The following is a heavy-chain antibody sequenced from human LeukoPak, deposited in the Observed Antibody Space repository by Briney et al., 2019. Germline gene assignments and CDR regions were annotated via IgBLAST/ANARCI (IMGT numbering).Heavy chain of an antibody. Sequence: GGSLRLSCAASGFTFSSYAMHWVRQAPGKGLEWVAVISYDGSNKYYADSVKGRFTISRDNSKNTLYLQMNSLRAEDTAVYYCARDRTGDTIYYFDYWGQGTLVTVSS. J-gene: IGHJ4*02. V-gene: IGHV3-30-3*01. D-gene: IGHD7-27*01. CDR2: ISYDGSNK. CDR3: ARDRTGDTIYYFDY. CDR1: GFTFSSYA.